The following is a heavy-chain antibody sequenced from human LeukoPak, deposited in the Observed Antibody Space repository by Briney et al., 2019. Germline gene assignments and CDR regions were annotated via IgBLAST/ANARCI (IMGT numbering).Heavy chain of an antibody. J-gene: IGHJ6*03. D-gene: IGHD4-17*01. CDR3: AREGGDYAYYYYYMDV. Sequence: GGSLRLSCAASGFTFSSYSMNWVRQAPGKGLEWVSSISSSSSYIYYADSVKGRFTISRDNAKNSLYLQMNSLRAEDTAVYYCAREGGDYAYYYYYMDVWGKGTTVTVSS. CDR2: ISSSSSYI. V-gene: IGHV3-21*01. CDR1: GFTFSSYS.